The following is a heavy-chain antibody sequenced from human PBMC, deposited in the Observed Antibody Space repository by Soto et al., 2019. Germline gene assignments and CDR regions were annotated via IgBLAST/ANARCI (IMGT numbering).Heavy chain of an antibody. D-gene: IGHD3-9*01. Sequence: GASVKVSCKASGYTFTSYGISCVRQAPGQGLEWMGWISAYNGNTNYAQKLQGRVTMTTDTSTSTAYMELRSLRSDDTAVYYCARDRATYYDILTGYSDEYYYYYYMDVWGKGTTVTVSS. CDR3: ARDRATYYDILTGYSDEYYYYYYMDV. V-gene: IGHV1-18*01. J-gene: IGHJ6*03. CDR1: GYTFTSYG. CDR2: ISAYNGNT.